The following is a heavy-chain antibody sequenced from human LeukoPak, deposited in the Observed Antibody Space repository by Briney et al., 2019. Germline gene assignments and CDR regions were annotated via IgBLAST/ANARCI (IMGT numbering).Heavy chain of an antibody. V-gene: IGHV3-30*18. Sequence: PGRSLRLSCAASGFTFSSYGMHWVRQAPGQGLEWVAVISYDGSNKYYADSVKGRFTISRDNSKNTLYLQMNSLRAEDTAVYYCAKEPSYGDYVGYFDYWGQGTLVTVSS. J-gene: IGHJ4*02. D-gene: IGHD4-17*01. CDR2: ISYDGSNK. CDR1: GFTFSSYG. CDR3: AKEPSYGDYVGYFDY.